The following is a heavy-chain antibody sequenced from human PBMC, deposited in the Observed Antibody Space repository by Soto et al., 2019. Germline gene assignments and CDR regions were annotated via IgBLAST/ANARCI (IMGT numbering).Heavy chain of an antibody. CDR1: SGSISSCCYY. D-gene: IGHD2-8*01. CDR3: ARARSYDGHMVTNYYMDV. Sequence: QRQLQESGPGLVKPSETLSLTCSVSSGSISSCCYYWAWIRQPPGTGLEWLGSIHYSGSTYYNSPLKGRVTISLDTSKNQLSLKLSSVTAADTTVYYCARARSYDGHMVTNYYMDVWGDGTPVTVSS. CDR2: IHYSGST. J-gene: IGHJ6*03. V-gene: IGHV4-39*01.